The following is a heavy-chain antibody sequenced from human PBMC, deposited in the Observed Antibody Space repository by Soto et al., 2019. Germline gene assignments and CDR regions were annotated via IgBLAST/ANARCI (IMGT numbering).Heavy chain of an antibody. CDR2: MYYSGST. CDR3: VRLCCSSSGCGRGGWFGP. J-gene: IGHJ5*02. CDR1: GGSISSYY. D-gene: IGHD2-2*01. Sequence: SETLSLTCTVSGGSISSYYWSWIRQPPGKGLEWIGYMYYSGSTNYNPSLKSRITISADTSKNQFSLKLSSVTAADTAVYYCVRLCCSSSGCGRGGWFGPWGQGTLVTSPQ. V-gene: IGHV4-59*08.